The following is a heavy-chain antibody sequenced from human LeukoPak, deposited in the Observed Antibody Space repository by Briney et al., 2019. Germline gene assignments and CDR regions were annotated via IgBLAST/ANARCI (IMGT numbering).Heavy chain of an antibody. V-gene: IGHV1-18*01. CDR1: GYTFTYYV. CDR3: ARTWWRHDRNWFDP. D-gene: IGHD2-21*02. CDR2: INAYNGNT. J-gene: IGHJ5*02. Sequence: DSVKVSCKTSGYTFTYYVISWERQAPGQGLEWMGWINAYNGNTSGAQKFQGRVTMTTDTSTSTAYMALRSLRSDDTAVYYCARTWWRHDRNWFDPWGQGTLVTVSS.